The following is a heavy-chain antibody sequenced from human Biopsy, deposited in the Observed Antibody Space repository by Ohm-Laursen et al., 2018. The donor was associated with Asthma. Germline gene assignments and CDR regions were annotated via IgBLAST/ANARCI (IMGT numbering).Heavy chain of an antibody. D-gene: IGHD5-12*01. J-gene: IGHJ6*02. CDR1: GDSLGSFINYA. Sequence: SSVKVSCNASGDSLGSFINYAISWVRQAPRQGLEWMGALIPVLGTADYAPMFEGRVTITADESTSTAYLELASLRFEDTAVYYCARGYSGTDRIVYYYSGMEVWGQGTTVTVSS. CDR2: LIPVLGTA. CDR3: ARGYSGTDRIVYYYSGMEV. V-gene: IGHV1-69*01.